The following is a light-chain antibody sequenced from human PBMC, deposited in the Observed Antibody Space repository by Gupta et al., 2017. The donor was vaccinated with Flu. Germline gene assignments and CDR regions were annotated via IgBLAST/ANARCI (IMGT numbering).Light chain of an antibody. Sequence: QSALTQPPSASGSPGQSVTISCTGTSSDVGGYNYVSWYQQHPGKLPKLIIYECNKRPAGVPDRFSGSKSGNTASLTVSGVVADDEADDYCGSNGGSKFFGGGTKLTVL. CDR2: ECN. V-gene: IGLV2-8*01. J-gene: IGLJ2*01. CDR3: GSNGGSKF. CDR1: SSDVGGYNY.